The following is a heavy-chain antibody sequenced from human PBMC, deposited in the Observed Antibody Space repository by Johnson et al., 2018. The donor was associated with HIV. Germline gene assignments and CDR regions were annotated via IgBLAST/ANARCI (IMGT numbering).Heavy chain of an antibody. J-gene: IGHJ3*02. V-gene: IGHV3-13*01. D-gene: IGHD4-23*01. CDR3: ARQTMVVSGDAFDI. Sequence: MQLVESGGGLVQPGGSLRLSCAASGFTFSSYDMHWVRQATGKGLEWVSAIGTAGDTYYPGSVKGRFTISRENAKNSLYLQMNSLRAGDTAVYYCARQTMVVSGDAFDIWGQGTMVTVSS. CDR2: IGTAGDT. CDR1: GFTFSSYD.